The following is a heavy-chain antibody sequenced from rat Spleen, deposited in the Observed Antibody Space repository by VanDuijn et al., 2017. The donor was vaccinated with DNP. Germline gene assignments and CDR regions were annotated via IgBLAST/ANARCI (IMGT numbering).Heavy chain of an antibody. V-gene: IGHV6-6*01. Sequence: EVQVLESGGGLVQPGNSLKLSCATSGFTFSTAWMYWYRQFPEKRLEWVARIKAKSNNYATDYTESVKGRFTISRDDSKSSIYLQMNNLKEEDTAIYYCVYTTDYYYYAMDAWGQGTSVTVSS. J-gene: IGHJ4*01. CDR2: IKAKSNNYAT. CDR3: VYTTDYYYYAMDA. CDR1: GFTFSTAW. D-gene: IGHD1-6*01.